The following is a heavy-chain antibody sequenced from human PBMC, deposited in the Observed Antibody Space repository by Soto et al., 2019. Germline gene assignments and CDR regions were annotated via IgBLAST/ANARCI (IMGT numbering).Heavy chain of an antibody. J-gene: IGHJ5*02. CDR2: ITPMFGTP. CDR3: ARERGYPYGLGGGQPFDP. CDR1: GGTFSRST. D-gene: IGHD5-18*01. Sequence: QGHLVQSGAEVKKPGSSVSVSCKASGGTFSRSTISWVRQVPGQGLEWMGGITPMFGTPNYAQKFQGRVTITADESTNTVYMEMSSLRYEDTAMYFCARERGYPYGLGGGQPFDPWGQGTLVTVLS. V-gene: IGHV1-69*01.